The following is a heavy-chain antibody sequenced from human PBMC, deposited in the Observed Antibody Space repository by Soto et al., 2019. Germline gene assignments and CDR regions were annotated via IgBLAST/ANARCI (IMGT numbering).Heavy chain of an antibody. Sequence: SVKVSCKASGGTFSSYAISWVRQAPGQGLEWMGGIIPIFGTANYAQKFQGRVTITADESTSTAYMELSSLRSEDTAVYYCARGEYGSGGSGYSNYYYYYGMDVWGQGTTVTGSS. D-gene: IGHD2-15*01. J-gene: IGHJ6*02. CDR1: GGTFSSYA. V-gene: IGHV1-69*13. CDR2: IIPIFGTA. CDR3: ARGEYGSGGSGYSNYYYYYGMDV.